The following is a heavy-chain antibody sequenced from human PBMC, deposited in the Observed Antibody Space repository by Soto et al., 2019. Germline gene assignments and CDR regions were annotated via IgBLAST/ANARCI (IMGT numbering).Heavy chain of an antibody. CDR1: GGSIASYY. V-gene: IGHV4-59*08. J-gene: IGHJ4*02. D-gene: IGHD6-19*01. CDR2: IYYSGST. CDR3: ARHIRGWLVPYFDH. Sequence: SETLSLTCTVSGGSIASYYWSWVRQPPGKGLEWIGYIYYSGSTNYAPPLKSRVTISVDTSKNQFSLNLTSVTAADTAIYYCARHIRGWLVPYFDHWGQGILVTVSS.